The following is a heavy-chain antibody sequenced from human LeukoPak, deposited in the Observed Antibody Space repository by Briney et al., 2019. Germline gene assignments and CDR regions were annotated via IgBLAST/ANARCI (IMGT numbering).Heavy chain of an antibody. V-gene: IGHV3-21*01. Sequence: TGGSLRLSCSASGFTLSGAASTWVRQAPGKGLEWVSTITRPGSSTYYSDSVKGRFTISRDNAKNSLYLQMNSLRAEDTAVYYCARERGYYDSSGYYPYYFDYWGQGTLVTVSS. CDR1: GFTLSGAA. J-gene: IGHJ4*02. CDR3: ARERGYYDSSGYYPYYFDY. D-gene: IGHD3-22*01. CDR2: ITRPGSST.